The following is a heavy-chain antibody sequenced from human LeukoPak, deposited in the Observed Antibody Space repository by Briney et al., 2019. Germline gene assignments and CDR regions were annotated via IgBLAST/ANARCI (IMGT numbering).Heavy chain of an antibody. CDR3: ARAAVAGMLAFDI. Sequence: SEILSLTCTVSGGSISSYYWSWMRQPAGKGLEWIGRIYTSGSTNYNPSLKSRVTMSVDTSKNQFSLKLSSVTAADTAVYYCARAAVAGMLAFDIWGQGTMVTVSS. J-gene: IGHJ3*02. CDR1: GGSISSYY. D-gene: IGHD6-19*01. V-gene: IGHV4-4*07. CDR2: IYTSGST.